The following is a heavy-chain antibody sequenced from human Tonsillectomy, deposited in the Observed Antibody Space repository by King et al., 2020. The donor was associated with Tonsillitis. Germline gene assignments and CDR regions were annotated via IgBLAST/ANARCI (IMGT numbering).Heavy chain of an antibody. CDR3: ARDGSNWLDS. Sequence: QVQLVESGAEVKKPGASVKVSCKASGYTFTDYYMHWVRQAPGQGLEWMGWINPNSGGTNYAQNFQGRVTMTRDTSISTAYMELSRLRSNDTAVYYCARDGSNWLDSWGQGTLVTVSS. CDR2: INPNSGGT. V-gene: IGHV1-2*02. J-gene: IGHJ5*01. CDR1: GYTFTDYY.